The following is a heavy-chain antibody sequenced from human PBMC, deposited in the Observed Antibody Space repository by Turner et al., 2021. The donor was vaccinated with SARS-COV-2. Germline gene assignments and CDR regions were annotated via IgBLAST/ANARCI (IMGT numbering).Heavy chain of an antibody. Sequence: QVQLVQSGAEVKQPGASVKVSCKVSGYTLTELSMHWVRQAPGRGLEWMGGCDPEDGETIYEQKFQGRVTMTEDTSTDTAYMELSSLRSEDTAVYYCATGVAVAGTPSKYYYYYGMDVWGQGTTVTVSS. V-gene: IGHV1-24*01. J-gene: IGHJ6*02. D-gene: IGHD6-19*01. CDR3: ATGVAVAGTPSKYYYYYGMDV. CDR1: GYTLTELS. CDR2: CDPEDGET.